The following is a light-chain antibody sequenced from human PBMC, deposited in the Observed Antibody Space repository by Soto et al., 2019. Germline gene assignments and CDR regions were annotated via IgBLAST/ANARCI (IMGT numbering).Light chain of an antibody. Sequence: IQFTQSPSSLSASVGDRVTITCRASQGISSALAWYQQKPGKAAKRLIYAASSLQSGVPSRFSGSGSGTECTLTISSLQPEDFATDYCLQHNSYTVTFGQGTKV. J-gene: IGKJ1*01. CDR2: AAS. V-gene: IGKV1-17*01. CDR1: QGISSA. CDR3: LQHNSYTVT.